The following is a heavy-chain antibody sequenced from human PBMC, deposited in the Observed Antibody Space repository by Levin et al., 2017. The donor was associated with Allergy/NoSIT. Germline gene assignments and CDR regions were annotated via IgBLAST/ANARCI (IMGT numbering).Heavy chain of an antibody. Sequence: GSLRLSCTVSGASIRSSNYYWGWIRQPPGKGLEWIGCIYYSGIADYSPSLKSRVTFSVDTSKNQFSLKLTSVTAADTAVYYCARELGRSGYFDYWGQGTLATVSS. CDR1: GASIRSSNYY. CDR3: ARELGRSGYFDY. J-gene: IGHJ4*02. V-gene: IGHV4-39*07. CDR2: IYYSGIA. D-gene: IGHD2-15*01.